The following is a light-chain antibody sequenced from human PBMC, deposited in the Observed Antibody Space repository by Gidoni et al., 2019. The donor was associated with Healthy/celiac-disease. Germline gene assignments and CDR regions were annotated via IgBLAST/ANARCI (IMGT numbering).Light chain of an antibody. Sequence: IVLTQSPATLSLSPGERATLSCRASQSVSSYLAWYQQKPGQAPRLLIYDASNRATGIPARFSGSGSGTDFTLTISSLEPEDFAVYYCQQRSNWITFGAGTKVDIK. CDR2: DAS. CDR1: QSVSSY. CDR3: QQRSNWIT. J-gene: IGKJ3*01. V-gene: IGKV3-11*01.